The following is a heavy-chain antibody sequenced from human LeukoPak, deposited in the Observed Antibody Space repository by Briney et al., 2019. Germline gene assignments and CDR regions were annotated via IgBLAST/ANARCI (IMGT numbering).Heavy chain of an antibody. D-gene: IGHD3-3*01. CDR2: INYSGSA. Sequence: TSETLSLTCAVYGGSFSGYYWSWIRQHPGEGLEWIGYINYSGSAYYNPSLKSRVTISVDTSKNQFSLKLNSVTAADTAVFYCARAILTPSGYVWYFDLWGRGTLVTVSS. CDR1: GGSFSGYY. V-gene: IGHV4-34*09. J-gene: IGHJ2*01. CDR3: ARAILTPSGYVWYFDL.